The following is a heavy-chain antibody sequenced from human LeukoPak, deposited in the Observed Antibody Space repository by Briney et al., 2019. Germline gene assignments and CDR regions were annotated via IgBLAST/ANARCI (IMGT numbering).Heavy chain of an antibody. D-gene: IGHD2-15*01. CDR3: ASSLFLCGSCDEGDAFDI. V-gene: IGHV4-59*07. CDR2: NYKSVSK. Sequence: SDTLSLTCTVSGDSMSIYYWNWIRQSPEKGLEWIAYNYKSVSKKNNPSLNSRVTISLDMANNQFSLNLSSVTAADTAVYYCASSLFLCGSCDEGDAFDIWGQGTMVTVSS. CDR1: GDSMSIYY. J-gene: IGHJ3*02.